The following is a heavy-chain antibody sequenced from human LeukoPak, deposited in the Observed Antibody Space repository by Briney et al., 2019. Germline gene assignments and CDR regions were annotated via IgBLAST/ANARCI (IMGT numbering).Heavy chain of an antibody. Sequence: GASVKVSCKASGFTFTSSAMQWVRQARGQRLEWIGWIVVGSGNTNYAQKFQERVTITRDMSTSTAYIGLSSLRSEDTAVYYCAASIPRSRWFDPWGQGTLVTVSS. CDR2: IVVGSGNT. CDR3: AASIPRSRWFDP. CDR1: GFTFTSSA. D-gene: IGHD6-6*01. V-gene: IGHV1-58*02. J-gene: IGHJ5*02.